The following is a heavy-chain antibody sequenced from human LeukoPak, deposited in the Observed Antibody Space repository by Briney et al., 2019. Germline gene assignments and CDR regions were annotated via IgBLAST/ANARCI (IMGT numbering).Heavy chain of an antibody. D-gene: IGHD3-9*01. V-gene: IGHV1-18*01. CDR3: ARLPGLYYDIMPTRINFDY. Sequence: GASVKVSCTASGYTFTSYGISWVRQAPGQGLEWMGWISAYNGNTNYAQKLQGRVTMTTDTSTSTAYMELRSLRSDDTAVYYCARLPGLYYDIMPTRINFDYWGQGTLVTVSS. CDR1: GYTFTSYG. J-gene: IGHJ4*02. CDR2: ISAYNGNT.